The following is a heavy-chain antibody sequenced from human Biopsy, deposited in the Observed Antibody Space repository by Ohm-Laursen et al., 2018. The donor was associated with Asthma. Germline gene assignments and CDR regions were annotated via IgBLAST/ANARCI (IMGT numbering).Heavy chain of an antibody. CDR3: AAGRTSPQGESLI. Sequence: ASVKVSCKASGVALSGYTFEWVRQARGLGLEWIAWIVFASGATNYAQNFQDRLTVTRDMSAGSVSMELRGLSSTDTAVYYCAAGRTSPQGESLIWGQGTLVSVSS. CDR2: IVFASGAT. V-gene: IGHV1-58*01. J-gene: IGHJ4*01. CDR1: GVALSGYT. D-gene: IGHD2/OR15-2a*01.